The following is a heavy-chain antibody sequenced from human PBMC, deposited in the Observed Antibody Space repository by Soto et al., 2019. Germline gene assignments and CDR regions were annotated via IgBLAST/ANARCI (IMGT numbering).Heavy chain of an antibody. V-gene: IGHV3-30*18. Sequence: AESLTLSCAASGFTISNYGMHWVRQPPGKGLEWVAVISYDGSNKYYADSAKGRFAISRDNSKNTLYLQMNSLRAEDTAVFYCAKDHCSGVSCYDLGCFDSWGQGTLVTVSS. J-gene: IGHJ5*01. CDR1: GFTISNYG. CDR3: AKDHCSGVSCYDLGCFDS. CDR2: ISYDGSNK. D-gene: IGHD2-15*01.